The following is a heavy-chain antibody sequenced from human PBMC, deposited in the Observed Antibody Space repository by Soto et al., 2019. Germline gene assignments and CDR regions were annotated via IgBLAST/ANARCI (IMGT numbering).Heavy chain of an antibody. J-gene: IGHJ6*02. CDR1: GFTFSSYA. D-gene: IGHD5-12*01. Sequence: GGSLRLSCAASGFTFSSYAMSWVRQAPGKGLEWVSAISGSGGSTYYADSVKGRFTISRENSKNTLYLQMNSLRAEDTAVYYCAKDGYNYYYYGMDVWGQGTTVTVSS. CDR3: AKDGYNYYYYGMDV. CDR2: ISGSGGST. V-gene: IGHV3-23*01.